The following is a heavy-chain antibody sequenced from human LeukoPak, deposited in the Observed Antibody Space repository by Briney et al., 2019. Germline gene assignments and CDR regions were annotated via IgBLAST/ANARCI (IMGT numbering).Heavy chain of an antibody. CDR2: IGGGDGSI. Sequence: GGSLRLSCAASGFTFSNFAVNWVRKARGKGLEWVSVIGGGDGSIYYADSVTGRFTISRDNSKNTLYLQMPSLRDEDAANYYCAKGMGLDHCYFYGIDVWGQGTTVTVSS. CDR3: AKGMGLDHCYFYGIDV. J-gene: IGHJ6*02. V-gene: IGHV3-23*01. CDR1: GFTFSNFA. D-gene: IGHD6-19*01.